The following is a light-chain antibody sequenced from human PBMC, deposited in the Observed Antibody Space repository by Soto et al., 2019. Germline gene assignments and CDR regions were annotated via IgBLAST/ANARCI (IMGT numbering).Light chain of an antibody. Sequence: IRVTQSPSSLSASVGDRVTITCRARQGITSYLAWYQQKPGKAPKLLIYAASALQTGVSSRFSGSGYGTDFALTISNLQPEDFATYFCQQLYSYPLTFGGGTTVEF. J-gene: IGKJ4*01. V-gene: IGKV1-9*01. CDR1: QGITSY. CDR3: QQLYSYPLT. CDR2: AAS.